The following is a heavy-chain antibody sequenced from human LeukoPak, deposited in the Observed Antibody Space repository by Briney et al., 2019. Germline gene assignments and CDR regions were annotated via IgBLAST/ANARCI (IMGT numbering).Heavy chain of an antibody. V-gene: IGHV3-48*01. CDR1: GFTFSSYS. D-gene: IGHD3-3*01. CDR3: ARGFNDFWSGSQLEY. CDR2: ISSSSSTI. J-gene: IGHJ4*02. Sequence: GGSLRLSCAASGFTFSSYSMNWVRQAPGKGLEWVSYISSSSSTIYYADSVKGRFTISRDNSKSTLYLQMNSLRSEDTAVYYCARGFNDFWSGSQLEYWGQGTLVTVSS.